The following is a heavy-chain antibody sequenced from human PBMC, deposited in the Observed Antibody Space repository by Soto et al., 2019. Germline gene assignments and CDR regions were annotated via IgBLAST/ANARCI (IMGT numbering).Heavy chain of an antibody. Sequence: GSLRLSCAASGFTFSSYAMSWVRQAPGKGLEWVSAISGSAGSTYYADSVKGRFTISRDNSKNTLYLQMNSLRAEDTAVYYCAKDGGASLRFFGGGAFDIWGQGTMVTVSS. CDR3: AKDGGASLRFFGGGAFDI. V-gene: IGHV3-23*01. CDR2: ISGSAGST. D-gene: IGHD3-3*01. CDR1: GFTFSSYA. J-gene: IGHJ3*02.